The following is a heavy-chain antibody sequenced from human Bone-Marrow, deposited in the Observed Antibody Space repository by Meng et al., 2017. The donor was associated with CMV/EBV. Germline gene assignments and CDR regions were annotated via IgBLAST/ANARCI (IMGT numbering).Heavy chain of an antibody. Sequence: GESLKISCAASGFTFDDYGMSWVRQAPGKGLEWVSGINWNGGSTGYADSVKGRFTISRDNAKNTLYLQMNSLRAEDTAVYYCAKDLTGDNAFAIWGQGTMVTVSS. D-gene: IGHD1-26*01. CDR2: INWNGGST. CDR3: AKDLTGDNAFAI. CDR1: GFTFDDYG. J-gene: IGHJ3*02. V-gene: IGHV3-20*04.